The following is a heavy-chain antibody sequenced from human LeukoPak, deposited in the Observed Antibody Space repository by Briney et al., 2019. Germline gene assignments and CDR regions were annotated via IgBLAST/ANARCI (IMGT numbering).Heavy chain of an antibody. CDR1: GFTFTSYS. J-gene: IGHJ5*02. V-gene: IGHV3-48*01. CDR2: ISSSSSTI. D-gene: IGHD5-24*01. CDR3: AKGFKETAGWFDP. Sequence: GGTLRLSCAASGFTFTSYSMNWLRQAPGKGLEWVSYISSSSSTIYYAGSVKGRFTISRDNSKNTLYLQMNSLRVEDKGVYYCAKGFKETAGWFDPWGQGTLVTVSS.